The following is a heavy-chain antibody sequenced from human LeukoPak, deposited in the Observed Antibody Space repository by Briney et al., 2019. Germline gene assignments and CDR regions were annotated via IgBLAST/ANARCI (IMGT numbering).Heavy chain of an antibody. D-gene: IGHD3-10*01. CDR2: IYYSGST. Sequence: PSETLSLTCTVSGGSISSYYWSWIRQPPGKGLEWIGYIYYSGSTKYNPSLKSRLTISVDTSKNQFSLKLSSVTAADTAVYYCARGMVLLWFGAPPRIDYFDYWGQGTLVTVSS. V-gene: IGHV4-59*12. CDR1: GGSISSYY. J-gene: IGHJ4*02. CDR3: ARGMVLLWFGAPPRIDYFDY.